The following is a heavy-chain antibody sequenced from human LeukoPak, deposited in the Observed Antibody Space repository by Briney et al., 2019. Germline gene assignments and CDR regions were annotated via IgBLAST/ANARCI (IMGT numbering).Heavy chain of an antibody. CDR3: APAAGDY. Sequence: PGGSLRLSCAASGFTFSNYGLSWVRQAPGKGLEWVSGITGSGGSTYYADSVKGRFTISRDNAKNTPYLQMNSLRAEDTAVYYCAPAAGDYWGQGTLVTVSS. J-gene: IGHJ4*02. CDR2: ITGSGGST. D-gene: IGHD6-13*01. CDR1: GFTFSNYG. V-gene: IGHV3-23*01.